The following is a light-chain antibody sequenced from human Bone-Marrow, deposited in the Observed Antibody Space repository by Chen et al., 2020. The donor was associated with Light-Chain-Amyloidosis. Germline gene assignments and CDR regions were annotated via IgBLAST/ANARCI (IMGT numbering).Light chain of an antibody. J-gene: IGLJ2*01. V-gene: IGLV2-23*01. Sequence: SALTQPASVSGSPGQSITISCTETSSDVGSYNLVSWYQQHPDKAPKLMIYEDNIRPSGVSSRFSGSKSGNTASLTISGLQAEDQADYYCCSYGGRGSLDVVFGGGTKLTVL. CDR3: CSYGGRGSLDVV. CDR1: SSDVGSYNL. CDR2: EDN.